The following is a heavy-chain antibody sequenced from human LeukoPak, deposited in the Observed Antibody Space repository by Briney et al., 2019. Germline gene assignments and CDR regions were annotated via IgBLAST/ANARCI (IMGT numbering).Heavy chain of an antibody. CDR2: IRYDGSNK. V-gene: IGHV3-30*02. CDR1: GFTFSSYG. CDR3: ARLAQQRFNSDWYPDY. D-gene: IGHD3-9*01. J-gene: IGHJ4*02. Sequence: GGSLRLSCAASGFTFSSYGMHWVRQAPGKGLEWVAFIRYDGSNKYYADSVKGRFTISRDNARNSLYLQMTSLRAEDTAVYYCARLAQQRFNSDWYPDYWGQGTLVTVSS.